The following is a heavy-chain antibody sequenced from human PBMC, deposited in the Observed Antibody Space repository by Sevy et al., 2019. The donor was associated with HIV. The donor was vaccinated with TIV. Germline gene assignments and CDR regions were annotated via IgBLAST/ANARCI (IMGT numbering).Heavy chain of an antibody. J-gene: IGHJ6*02. CDR2: IKADGSEE. CDR1: GFSFSSYW. CDR3: ARDSHAYGDLDFYNYGMDV. Sequence: GGSLRLSCAASGFSFSSYWMSWVRQAPGKGLEWVANIKADGSEEKFVDSVKGRFTISRDNAKNALHLQMNSLRVDDTAVYYCARDSHAYGDLDFYNYGMDVWGQGTTVTVYS. V-gene: IGHV3-7*01. D-gene: IGHD4-17*01.